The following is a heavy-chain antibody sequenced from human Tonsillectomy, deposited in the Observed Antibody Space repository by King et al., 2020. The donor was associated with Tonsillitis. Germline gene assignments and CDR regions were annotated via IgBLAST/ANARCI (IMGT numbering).Heavy chain of an antibody. CDR3: TTVAIVGPIVDYSYRMGV. CDR2: FDPEDGKP. CDR1: GYTLPESS. D-gene: IGHD1-26*01. J-gene: IGHJ6*01. V-gene: IGHV1-24*01. Sequence: QLVQSGAEVKNPGASVKVSCKVSGYTLPESSKHWVRQAPGKGLEWMGGFDPEDGKPVYAQNFKGRVTMTEDTSTDTLYMELSSLTSDDTAVYYCTTVAIVGPIVDYSYRMGVWGQGTTVTVSS.